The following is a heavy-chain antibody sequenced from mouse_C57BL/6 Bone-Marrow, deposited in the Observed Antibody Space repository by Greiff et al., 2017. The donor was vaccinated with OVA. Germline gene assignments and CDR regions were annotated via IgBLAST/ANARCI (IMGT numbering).Heavy chain of an antibody. CDR2: ISNLAYSI. V-gene: IGHV5-15*04. J-gene: IGHJ4*01. Sequence: DVKLVESGGGLVQPGGSLKLSCAASGFTFSDYGMAWVRQAPRKGPEWVAFISNLAYSIYYADTVTGRFTISRENAKNTLYLEMSSLRSEDTAMYYCARGGNSPYAMDYWGQGTSVTVSS. D-gene: IGHD2-1*01. CDR1: GFTFSDYG. CDR3: ARGGNSPYAMDY.